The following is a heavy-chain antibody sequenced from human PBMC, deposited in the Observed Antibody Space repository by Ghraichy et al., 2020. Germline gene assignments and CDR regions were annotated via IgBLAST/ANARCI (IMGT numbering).Heavy chain of an antibody. CDR1: GFTFSSYS. V-gene: IGHV3-21*04. CDR2: ISSSSSYI. CDR3: AKDPVAVAGPLDY. J-gene: IGHJ4*02. D-gene: IGHD6-19*01. Sequence: GGSLRLSCAASGFTFSSYSMNWVRQAPGKGLEWVSSISSSSSYIYYADSVKGRFTISRDNAKNSLYLQMNSLRAEDTDVYYCAKDPVAVAGPLDYWGQGTLVTVSS.